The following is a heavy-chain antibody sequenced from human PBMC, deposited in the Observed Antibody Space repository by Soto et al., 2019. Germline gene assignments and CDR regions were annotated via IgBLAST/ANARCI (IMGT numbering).Heavy chain of an antibody. J-gene: IGHJ4*02. CDR1: GGSISSYY. CDR3: AGGGPRRYCSGGSCPNPEFFDY. V-gene: IGHV4-59*01. CDR2: IYYSGST. Sequence: QVQLQESGPGLVKPSETLSLTCTVSGGSISSYYWSWIRQPPGKGLEWIGYIYYSGSTNYKPSLKSRVTISGDTSTNHFPLMLGSVTAADTAVYYCAGGGPRRYCSGGSCPNPEFFDYWGQGTLVTVSS. D-gene: IGHD2-15*01.